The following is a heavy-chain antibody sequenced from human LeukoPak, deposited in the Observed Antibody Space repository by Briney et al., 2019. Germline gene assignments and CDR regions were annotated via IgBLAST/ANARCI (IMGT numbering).Heavy chain of an antibody. CDR1: GFTLSSYE. D-gene: IGHD6-13*01. CDR2: ISSSGSTI. CDR3: AREFSSWYRWFDY. Sequence: GGSLRLSCAASGFTLSSYEMNWVRQAPGKGLEWVSYISSSGSTIYYADSVKGRFTISRDNAKNSLYLQMNSLRAEDTAVYYCAREFSSWYRWFDYWGQGTLVTVSS. V-gene: IGHV3-48*03. J-gene: IGHJ4*02.